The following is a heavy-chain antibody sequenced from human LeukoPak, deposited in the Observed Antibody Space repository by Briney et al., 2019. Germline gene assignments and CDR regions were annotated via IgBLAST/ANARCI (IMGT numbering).Heavy chain of an antibody. J-gene: IGHJ6*04. V-gene: IGHV3-43*01. D-gene: IGHD3-10*02. CDR2: ISWDGGNT. CDR3: AELGITMIGGV. CDR1: GFTFGDCT. Sequence: PGGSLRLSCAASGFTFGDCTMHWVRQAPGKGLEWVSLISWDGGNTYYADSVKGRFTISRDNAKNSLYLQMNSLRAEDTAVYYCAELGITMIGGVWGKGTTVTISS.